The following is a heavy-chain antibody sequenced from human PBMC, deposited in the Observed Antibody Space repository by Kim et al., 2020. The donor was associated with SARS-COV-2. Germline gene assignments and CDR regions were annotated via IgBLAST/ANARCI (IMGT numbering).Heavy chain of an antibody. CDR1: GYTFTSYD. CDR3: ARWVPYCSGGSCYSDQPWFDP. D-gene: IGHD2-15*01. J-gene: IGHJ5*02. CDR2: MNPNSGNT. Sequence: ASVKVSCKASGYTFTSYDINWVRQATGQGLEWMGWMNPNSGNTGYAQKFQGRVTMTRNTSISTAYMELSSLRSEDTAVYYCARWVPYCSGGSCYSDQPWFDPWGQGTLVTVSS. V-gene: IGHV1-8*01.